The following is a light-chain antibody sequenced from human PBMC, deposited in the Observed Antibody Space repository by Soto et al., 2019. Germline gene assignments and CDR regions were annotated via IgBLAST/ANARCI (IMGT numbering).Light chain of an antibody. Sequence: EIVLTQSPGTLSLSPGERATLSCRASQSVSSSYLAWYQQKPGQAPRLLIYGASSRATGIPDRFSGSGSGTDFTLTISRLEPEDVAVYYCQQYASSPVYTFGQGTKLDIK. J-gene: IGKJ2*01. CDR2: GAS. V-gene: IGKV3-20*01. CDR1: QSVSSSY. CDR3: QQYASSPVYT.